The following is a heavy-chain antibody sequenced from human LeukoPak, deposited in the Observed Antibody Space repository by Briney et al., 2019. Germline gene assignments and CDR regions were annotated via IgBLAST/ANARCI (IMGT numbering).Heavy chain of an antibody. D-gene: IGHD5-18*01. CDR1: GGSISSSSYY. V-gene: IGHV4-39*07. J-gene: IGHJ6*03. Sequence: SETLSLTCTVSGGSISSSSYYWVWIRQPPGKGREWSGSSDYSGSTYYNPSLKRRATISVDTSKNQFSLKLSSVTAADTAVYYCARTTEGGYTYDYFYYYYMDVWGKGPTVTISS. CDR3: ARTTEGGYTYDYFYYYYMDV. CDR2: SDYSGST.